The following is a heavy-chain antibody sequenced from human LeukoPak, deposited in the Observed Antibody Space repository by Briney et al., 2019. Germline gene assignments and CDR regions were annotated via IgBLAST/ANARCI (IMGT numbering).Heavy chain of an antibody. J-gene: IGHJ4*02. Sequence: SETLSLTCTVSGGSISSSSYYWGWIRQPPGKSLEWIGSIYYSGGTYYEPSLESRVTISIDTSKNQFSLKLRSVTAADTAFYHCARVAIPVAGRFDCWGQGTLVTVSS. D-gene: IGHD6-19*01. CDR3: ARVAIPVAGRFDC. V-gene: IGHV4-39*07. CDR2: IYYSGGT. CDR1: GGSISSSSYY.